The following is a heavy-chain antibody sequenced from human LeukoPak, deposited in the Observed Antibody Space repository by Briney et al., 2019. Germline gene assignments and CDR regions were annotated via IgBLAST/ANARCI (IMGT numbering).Heavy chain of an antibody. CDR1: GCSIYGLY. V-gene: IGHV4-59*11. J-gene: IGHJ6*04. CDR2: VYFSGST. CDR3: ARGYGRQTNSGMDV. Sequence: SSETLSLTCTASGCSIYGLYWSWIRQSPEKGLEWIGYVYFSGSTNYNPSLESRVTISIDTYKNQFSLKLSSVTTADTAVYYCARGYGRQTNSGMDVWGKGTTVTVSA. D-gene: IGHD5-18*01.